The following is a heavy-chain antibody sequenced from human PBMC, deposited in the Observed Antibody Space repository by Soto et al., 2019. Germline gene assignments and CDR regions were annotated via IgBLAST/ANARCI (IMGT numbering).Heavy chain of an antibody. CDR2: ISYDGSNK. CDR1: GFTFSSYG. D-gene: IGHD5-12*01. V-gene: IGHV3-30*18. CDR3: AKDLEWLRSKGWFDP. J-gene: IGHJ5*02. Sequence: QVQLVESGGGVVQPGRSLRLSCAASGFTFSSYGMHWVRQAPGKGLEWVAVISYDGSNKYYADSVKGRFTISRDNSKNTLYLQMNSLRAEDTAVYYWAKDLEWLRSKGWFDPWGQGTLVTVSS.